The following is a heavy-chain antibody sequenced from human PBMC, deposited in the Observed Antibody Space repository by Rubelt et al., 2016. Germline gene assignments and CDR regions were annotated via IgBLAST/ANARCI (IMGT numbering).Heavy chain of an antibody. CDR3: ASRSSGANSAFDR. CDR2: ISGSGAST. J-gene: IGHJ5*02. CDR1: GFTFRSYA. D-gene: IGHD6-19*01. Sequence: EVQLVESGGGLVQPGGSLRLSCAASGFTFRSYAMSWVRQAPGKGLEWVSAISGSGASTYYADSVKGRFTISRDNAKNSLYLQMNSLRVEDTAVYHCASRSSGANSAFDRWGQGTQVTVSS. V-gene: IGHV3-23*04.